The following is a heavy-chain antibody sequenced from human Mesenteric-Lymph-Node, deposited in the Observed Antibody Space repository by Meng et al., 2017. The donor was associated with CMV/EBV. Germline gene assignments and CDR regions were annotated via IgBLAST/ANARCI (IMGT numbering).Heavy chain of an antibody. J-gene: IGHJ4*02. CDR3: TGDSVSNPNLDY. CDR2: IYRGDNT. Sequence: VDLVESGGCLVQPGGSLRLSCAASGFNVRDKYVSWVRQAPGKGLEWVCIIYRGDNTYYIDSVKDRFTVSRDNSKNTMYLQMNSLRVEDTAVYYCTGDSVSNPNLDYWGQGTLVTASS. V-gene: IGHV3-66*01. CDR1: GFNVRDKY. D-gene: IGHD3-10*01.